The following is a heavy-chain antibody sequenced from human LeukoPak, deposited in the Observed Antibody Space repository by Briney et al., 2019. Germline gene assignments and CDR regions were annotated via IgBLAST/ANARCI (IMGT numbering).Heavy chain of an antibody. V-gene: IGHV3-30*03. J-gene: IGHJ4*02. CDR3: ATDSGYYHGGY. CDR2: ITYDGSNK. D-gene: IGHD3-22*01. Sequence: GGSLRLSCAASGFTFSSYGMHWVRQAPGKGLEWVAAITYDGSNKYHADSVKGRFTISRDNAKNTLYLQMNSLRAEDTAVYYCATDSGYYHGGYWGQGTLVTVSS. CDR1: GFTFSSYG.